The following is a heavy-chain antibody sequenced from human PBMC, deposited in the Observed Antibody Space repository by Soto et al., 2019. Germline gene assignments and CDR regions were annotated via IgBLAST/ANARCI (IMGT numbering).Heavy chain of an antibody. D-gene: IGHD3-22*01. V-gene: IGHV4-34*01. J-gene: IGHJ3*02. Sequence: SETLSLTCAVYGGSFSGYYWSWIRQPPGKGLEWIGEINHSGSTNYNPSLKSRVTISVDTSKNQFSLKLSSVTAADTAVYYCASEGTYYYDSSGYYGAFDIWGQGTMVT. CDR3: ASEGTYYYDSSGYYGAFDI. CDR1: GGSFSGYY. CDR2: INHSGST.